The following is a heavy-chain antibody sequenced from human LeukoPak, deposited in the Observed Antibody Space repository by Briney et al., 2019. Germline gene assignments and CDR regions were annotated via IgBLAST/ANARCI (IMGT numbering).Heavy chain of an antibody. CDR1: GFTFSSYE. D-gene: IGHD3-22*01. V-gene: IGHV3-48*03. J-gene: IGHJ4*02. Sequence: GGSLRLSCAASGFTFSSYEMNWVRQAPGKGLEWVSYISSSGSTIYYADFVKGRFTISRDNAKNSLYLQMNSLRAEDTAVYYCAMHYYDSSGYYVFDYWGQGTLVTVSS. CDR3: AMHYYDSSGYYVFDY. CDR2: ISSSGSTI.